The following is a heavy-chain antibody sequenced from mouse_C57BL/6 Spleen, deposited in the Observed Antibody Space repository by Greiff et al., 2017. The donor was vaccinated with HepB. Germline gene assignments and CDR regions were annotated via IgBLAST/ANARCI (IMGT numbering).Heavy chain of an antibody. CDR1: GFTFSDYY. Sequence: EVQLVESEGGLVQPGSSMKLSCTASGFTFSDYYMAWVRQVPEKGLEWVANINYDGSSTYYLDSLKSRFIISRDNAKNILYLQMSSLKSEDTATYYCARGGDLYYDYDDAMDYWGQGTSVTVSS. J-gene: IGHJ4*01. V-gene: IGHV5-16*01. CDR3: ARGGDLYYDYDDAMDY. CDR2: INYDGSST. D-gene: IGHD2-4*01.